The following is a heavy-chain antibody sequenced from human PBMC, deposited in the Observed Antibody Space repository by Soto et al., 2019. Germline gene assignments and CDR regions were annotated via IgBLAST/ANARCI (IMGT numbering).Heavy chain of an antibody. CDR2: IYSGGST. J-gene: IGHJ6*03. Sequence: ESGGGLVQPGGSLRLSCAASGFTVSSNYMSWVRQAPGKGLEWVSVIYSGGSTYYADSVKGRFTISRDNSKNTLYLQMNSLRAEDTAVYYCARDRAVGYYYMDVWGKGTTVTVSS. CDR3: ARDRAVGYYYMDV. V-gene: IGHV3-66*01. D-gene: IGHD6-19*01. CDR1: GFTVSSNY.